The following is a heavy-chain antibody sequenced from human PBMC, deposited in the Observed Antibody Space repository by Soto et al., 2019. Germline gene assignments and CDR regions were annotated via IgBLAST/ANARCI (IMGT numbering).Heavy chain of an antibody. D-gene: IGHD4-17*01. J-gene: IGHJ6*02. CDR1: GDTFTSSA. V-gene: IGHV1-69*12. CDR2: IVPFVGIG. Sequence: QVQLLQSGAEEMKPGSSVKVSCKASGDTFTSSAIRWVRQAPGQGLEWMGGIVPFVGIGNYAQNLQGRVAITADESTSTVYLKLSGWRSGATAVYNCARAYYRSSSRYYGDGMAVWGQGPTVNVSS. CDR3: ARAYYRSSSRYYGDGMAV.